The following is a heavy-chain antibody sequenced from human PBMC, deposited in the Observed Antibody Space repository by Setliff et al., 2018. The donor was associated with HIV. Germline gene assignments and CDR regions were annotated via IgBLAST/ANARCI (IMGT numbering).Heavy chain of an antibody. CDR1: GDSISSYY. CDR3: ARSYGYNVDY. CDR2: VYYGGSS. V-gene: IGHV4-59*01. J-gene: IGHJ4*02. D-gene: IGHD3-16*01. Sequence: SETLSLTCTVSGDSISSYYWTWIRQPPGKGLEWIGYVYYGGSSNYNPSLQSRVTISVDTSKNQFFLILSSVTAADTAMYYCARSYGYNVDYWGQGKLVTVSS.